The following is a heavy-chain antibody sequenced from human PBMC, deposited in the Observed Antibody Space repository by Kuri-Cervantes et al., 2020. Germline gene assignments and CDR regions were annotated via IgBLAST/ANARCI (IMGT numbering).Heavy chain of an antibody. J-gene: IGHJ4*02. CDR1: GGSIGAYY. CDR3: ARRQRLKSGPYYFDY. CDR2: IYANGNT. Sequence: SETLSLTCTVSGGSIGAYYWSWIRQPAGKGLEWIGRIYANGNTNYNPSLKSRVTMSVDRSKIQFSLKLSSVTAADTAVYYCARRQRLKSGPYYFDYWGQGTLVTVSS. D-gene: IGHD4-11*01. V-gene: IGHV4-4*07.